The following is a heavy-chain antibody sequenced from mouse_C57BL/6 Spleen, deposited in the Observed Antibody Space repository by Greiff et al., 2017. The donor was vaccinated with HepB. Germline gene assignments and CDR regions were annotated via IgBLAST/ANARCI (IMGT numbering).Heavy chain of an antibody. V-gene: IGHV5-4*01. CDR1: GFTFSSYA. CDR3: ARDDENFDY. J-gene: IGHJ2*01. Sequence: EVQVVESGGGLVKPGGSLKLSCAASGFTFSSYAMSWVRQTPEKRLEWVATISDGGSYTYYPDNVKGRFTISRDNAKNNLYLQMSHLKSEDTAMYYCARDDENFDYWGQGTTLTVSS. CDR2: ISDGGSYT.